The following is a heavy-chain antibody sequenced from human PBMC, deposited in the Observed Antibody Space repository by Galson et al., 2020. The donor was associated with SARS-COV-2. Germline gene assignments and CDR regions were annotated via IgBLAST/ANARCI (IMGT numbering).Heavy chain of an antibody. CDR3: ARDGADGQYYVDY. CDR2: IKQDGSEK. J-gene: IGHJ4*02. V-gene: IGHV3-7*01. Sequence: GGSLRLSCAASGFTFSSYWMSWVRQAPGKGLEWVANIKQDGSEKYYVDSVKGRFTISRDNAKNSLYLQMNSLRAEDTAVYYCARDGADGQYYVDYGGQGTLVTVSS. D-gene: IGHD4-17*01. CDR1: GFTFSSYW.